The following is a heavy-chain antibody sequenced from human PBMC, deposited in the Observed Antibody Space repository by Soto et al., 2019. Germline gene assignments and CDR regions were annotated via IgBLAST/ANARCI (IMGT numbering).Heavy chain of an antibody. Sequence: ASVKVSCKASGGTFSSYAISWVRQAPGQGLEWMGGIIPNFGTANYAQKFQGRVTITADESTSTAYMELSSLRSEDTAVYYCASANLVVVAAALDYWGQGTLVTVSS. CDR1: GGTFSSYA. D-gene: IGHD2-15*01. CDR3: ASANLVVVAAALDY. CDR2: IIPNFGTA. V-gene: IGHV1-69*13. J-gene: IGHJ4*02.